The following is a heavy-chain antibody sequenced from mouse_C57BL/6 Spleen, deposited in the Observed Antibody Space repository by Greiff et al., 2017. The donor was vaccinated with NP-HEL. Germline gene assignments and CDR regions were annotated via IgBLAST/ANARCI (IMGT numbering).Heavy chain of an antibody. J-gene: IGHJ2*01. CDR2: IHPSDSDT. V-gene: IGHV1-74*01. CDR3: ASQFINLYYFDY. Sequence: QVLLQQPGAELVKPGASVKVSCKASGYTFTSYWMHWVKQRPGQGLEWIGRIHPSDSDTNYNQKFKGKATLTVDKSSSTAYMQLSSLTSEDSAVYYCASQFINLYYFDYWGQGTTLTVSS. D-gene: IGHD1-1*01. CDR1: GYTFTSYW.